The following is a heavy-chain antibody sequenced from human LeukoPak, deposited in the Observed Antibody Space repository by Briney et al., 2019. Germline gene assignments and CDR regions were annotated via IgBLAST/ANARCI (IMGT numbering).Heavy chain of an antibody. CDR3: AREAVYSGTYSSFDY. J-gene: IGHJ4*02. CDR2: IIPLLDIV. D-gene: IGHD1-26*01. CDR1: GYTFTSYG. V-gene: IGHV1-69*04. Sequence: GASVKVSCKASGYTFTSYGISWVRQAPGQGLEWLGRIIPLLDIVKYAQKFQGRVTFTADKSTSTAYMELSSLRSEDTAVYYCAREAVYSGTYSSFDYWGQGTLVTVSS.